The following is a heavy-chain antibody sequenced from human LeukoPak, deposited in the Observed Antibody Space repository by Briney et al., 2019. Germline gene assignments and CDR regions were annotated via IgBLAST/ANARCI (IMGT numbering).Heavy chain of an antibody. Sequence: GGSLRLSCAVSGFTFSSYAMSWVRQAPGKGLEWVSAISGSGGSTYYADSVKGRFTISRDNSKSTVYLQMNSLRAEDTAVYYCAKDPSSGRLKYFDYWGQGTLVTVSS. CDR1: GFTFSSYA. D-gene: IGHD6-19*01. CDR2: ISGSGGST. CDR3: AKDPSSGRLKYFDY. V-gene: IGHV3-23*01. J-gene: IGHJ4*02.